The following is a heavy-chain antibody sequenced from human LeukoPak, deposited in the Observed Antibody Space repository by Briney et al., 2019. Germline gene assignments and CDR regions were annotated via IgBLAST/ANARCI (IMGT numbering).Heavy chain of an antibody. Sequence: SVKVSCKASGGTFSSYAISWVRQAPGQGLEWMGRIIPILGIANYAQKFQGRVTITADKSTSTAYMELSSLRSEDTAVYYCARGGHPPAPATQYWGQGTLVTVSS. D-gene: IGHD5-12*01. CDR3: ARGGHPPAPATQY. CDR1: GGTFSSYA. J-gene: IGHJ4*02. V-gene: IGHV1-69*04. CDR2: IIPILGIA.